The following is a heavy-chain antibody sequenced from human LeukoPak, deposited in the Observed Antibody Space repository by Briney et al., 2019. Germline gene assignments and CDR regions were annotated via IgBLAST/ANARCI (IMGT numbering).Heavy chain of an antibody. CDR3: ARVGGKYYDFWSGPNWFDP. CDR2: IYSGGST. CDR1: GFTVSSNY. V-gene: IGHV3-53*01. J-gene: IGHJ5*02. Sequence: PGGSLRLPCAASGFTVSSNYMSWVRQAPGKGLEWVSVIYSGGSTYYADSVKGRFTISRDNSKNTLYLQMNSLRAEDTAVYYCARVGGKYYDFWSGPNWFDPWGQGTLVTVSS. D-gene: IGHD3-3*01.